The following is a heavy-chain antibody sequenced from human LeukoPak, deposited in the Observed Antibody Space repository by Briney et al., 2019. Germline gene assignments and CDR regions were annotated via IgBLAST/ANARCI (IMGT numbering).Heavy chain of an antibody. CDR2: IRYDGSNK. CDR3: ALPGHCSSTSCYLLDYYYYMDV. Sequence: PGRSLRLSCAASGFAFSSYAMHWVRQAPGKGLEWVAFIRYDGSNKYYADSVKGRFTISRDNSKNTLYLQMNSLRAEDTAVYYCALPGHCSSTSCYLLDYYYYMDVWGKGTTVTVSS. J-gene: IGHJ6*03. D-gene: IGHD2-2*01. CDR1: GFAFSSYA. V-gene: IGHV3-30*04.